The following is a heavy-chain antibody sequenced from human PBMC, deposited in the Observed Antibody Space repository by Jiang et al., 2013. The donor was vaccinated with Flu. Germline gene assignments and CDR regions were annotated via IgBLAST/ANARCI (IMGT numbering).Heavy chain of an antibody. CDR1: GGTFSNYG. V-gene: IGHV1-69*06. CDR3: ARGTHFYDGGGDYQAYYYYALDV. CDR2: IVPVFSTA. J-gene: IGHJ6*02. Sequence: GAEVKKPGSSVKVSCRLFGGTFSNYGITWVRQAPGQRPEWLGGIVPVFSTANYAQRFQGRIRMTADKSTTTAYLELNSLRSEDTAIYFCARGTHFYDGGGDYQAYYYYALDVWGQGTSVTVS. D-gene: IGHD2-21*01.